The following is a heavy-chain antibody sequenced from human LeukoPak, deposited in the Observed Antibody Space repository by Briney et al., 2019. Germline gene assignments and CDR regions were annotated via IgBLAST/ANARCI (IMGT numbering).Heavy chain of an antibody. D-gene: IGHD3-3*01. CDR3: ARDGVSGFPYYYYYMDA. CDR1: GFTFSDSG. J-gene: IGHJ6*03. CDR2: ISSSSSTI. V-gene: IGHV3-48*01. Sequence: GGSLRLSCAASGFTFSDSGMNWVRQAPGKGLEWVSYISSSSSTIYYADSVKGRFTISRDNAKNSLYLQMNSLRAEDTAVYYCARDGVSGFPYYYYYMDAWGKGTTVTVSS.